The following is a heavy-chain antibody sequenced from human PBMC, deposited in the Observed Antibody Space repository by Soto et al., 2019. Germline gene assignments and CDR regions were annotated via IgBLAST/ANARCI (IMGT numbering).Heavy chain of an antibody. CDR2: INPSGGST. Sequence: ASVKVSCKASGYTFTSYYMHWVRQAPGQGLEWMGIINPSGGSTSYAQKFQGRVTMTRDTSTSTAYMELRSLRSEDTAVYYCARGIREQWLVLEWFDPWGQGTLVTVSS. J-gene: IGHJ5*02. CDR3: ARGIREQWLVLEWFDP. CDR1: GYTFTSYY. V-gene: IGHV1-46*01. D-gene: IGHD6-19*01.